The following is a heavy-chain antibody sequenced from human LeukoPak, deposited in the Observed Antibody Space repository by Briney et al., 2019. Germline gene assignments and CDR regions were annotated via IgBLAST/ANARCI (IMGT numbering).Heavy chain of an antibody. V-gene: IGHV5-51*01. CDR3: ARHVQLDQPDNYYDSSGYYYFDY. Sequence: GESLKISCKGSGYSFTSYWIGWVRQMPGKGLEWMGIIYPGDPDTRYSPSFQGQVTISADKSISTAYLQWSSLKASDTAMYYCARHVQLDQPDNYYDSSGYYYFDYWGQGTLVTVSS. J-gene: IGHJ4*02. CDR1: GYSFTSYW. CDR2: IYPGDPDT. D-gene: IGHD3-22*01.